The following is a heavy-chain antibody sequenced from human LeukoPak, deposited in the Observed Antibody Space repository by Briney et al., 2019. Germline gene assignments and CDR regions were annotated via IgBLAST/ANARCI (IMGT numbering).Heavy chain of an antibody. D-gene: IGHD2-2*01. CDR2: IIPILGIA. Sequence: SVKVSCKASGGTFISYTISWVRQAPGQGLEWMGRIIPILGIANYAQKFQGRVTITADKSTSTAYMELSSLRSEDTAVYYCARGSRRRYCNSTSCWYYFDYWGQGTLVTVSS. CDR3: ARGSRRRYCNSTSCWYYFDY. J-gene: IGHJ4*02. V-gene: IGHV1-69*02. CDR1: GGTFISYT.